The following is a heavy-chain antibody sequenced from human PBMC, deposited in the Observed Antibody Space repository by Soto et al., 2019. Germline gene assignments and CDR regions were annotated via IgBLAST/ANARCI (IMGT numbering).Heavy chain of an antibody. D-gene: IGHD2-15*01. CDR2: RYYSEST. Sequence: SETLSLTCTVSGGAITTGGYYWSWIRQLPGKGLEWIGHRYYSESTYYNPSLKSRVSISLDTSNNQFSLKLSFVTAADTAMYYCARTKCSGGSCYSWSLEYGGQGAQQTVSS. J-gene: IGHJ4*02. CDR1: GGAITTGGYY. V-gene: IGHV4-31*03. CDR3: ARTKCSGGSCYSWSLEY.